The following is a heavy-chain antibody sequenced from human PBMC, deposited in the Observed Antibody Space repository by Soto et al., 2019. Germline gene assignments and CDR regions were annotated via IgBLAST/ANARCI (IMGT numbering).Heavy chain of an antibody. CDR1: GFTFSNAW. J-gene: IGHJ4*02. D-gene: IGHD6-19*01. Sequence: GGSLRLSCAASGFTFSNAWMSWVRQAPGKGLEWVGRIKSKTDGGTTDYAAPVKGRFTISRDDSKNTLYLQMNSLKTEDTAVYYCTTDSSGWRGLFDYWGQGTLVTVSS. V-gene: IGHV3-15*01. CDR3: TTDSSGWRGLFDY. CDR2: IKSKTDGGTT.